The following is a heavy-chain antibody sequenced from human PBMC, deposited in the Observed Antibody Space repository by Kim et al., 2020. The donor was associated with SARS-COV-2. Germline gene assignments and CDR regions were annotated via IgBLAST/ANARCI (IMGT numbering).Heavy chain of an antibody. Sequence: GGSLRLSCAASGFTLGDYAMHWVRQAPGKGLEWVSGISWNSGTIGYADSVKGRFTLSRDNAKNSLYLQMNSLRVEDTALYYCAKDIVGWGYSYGNYYGMDVWGQGTTVTVSS. CDR1: GFTLGDYA. V-gene: IGHV3-9*01. CDR2: ISWNSGTI. CDR3: AKDIVGWGYSYGNYYGMDV. D-gene: IGHD5-18*01. J-gene: IGHJ6*02.